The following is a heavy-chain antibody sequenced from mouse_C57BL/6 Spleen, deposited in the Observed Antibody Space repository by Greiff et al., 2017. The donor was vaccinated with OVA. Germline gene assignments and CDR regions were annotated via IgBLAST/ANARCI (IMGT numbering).Heavy chain of an antibody. D-gene: IGHD2-1*01. CDR3: ARGIYYGNYVGFFYAMDY. Sequence: EVQLQQSGPELVKPGASVKISCKASGYTFTDYYMNWVKQSHGKSLEWIGDINPNNGGTSSNQKFKGKATLTVDKSSGTAYMELRSLTSEDSAVYYCARGIYYGNYVGFFYAMDYWGQGTSVTVSS. CDR2: INPNNGGT. J-gene: IGHJ4*01. CDR1: GYTFTDYY. V-gene: IGHV1-26*01.